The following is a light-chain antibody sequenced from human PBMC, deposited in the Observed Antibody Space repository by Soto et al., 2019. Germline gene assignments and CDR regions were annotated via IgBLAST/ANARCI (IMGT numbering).Light chain of an antibody. CDR1: QSINSW. Sequence: DIQMTQSPSSVSASVGDRVTISCRASQSINSWLAWYQQKPGKAPKLLIYTASNLESGVPSRFSGSGSGTDFTLTISSLQPEDFATCYCQQASGFPLTFGGGTRVEIK. V-gene: IGKV1D-12*01. J-gene: IGKJ4*01. CDR2: TAS. CDR3: QQASGFPLT.